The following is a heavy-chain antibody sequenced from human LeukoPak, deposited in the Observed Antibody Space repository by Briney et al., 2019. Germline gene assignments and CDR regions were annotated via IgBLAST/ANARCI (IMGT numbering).Heavy chain of an antibody. Sequence: SETLSLTCTVSGGSVSSGSYYWSWVRQPPGKGLEWIGYIHHSGSIDYGPSLKSRVTISMDTSKNQFSLKLSSVTAADTAVYYCARGRYYDSSGYYVRNYFDYWGQGTLVTVSS. CDR3: ARGRYYDSSGYYVRNYFDY. CDR2: IHHSGSI. D-gene: IGHD3-22*01. V-gene: IGHV4-61*01. J-gene: IGHJ4*02. CDR1: GGSVSSGSYY.